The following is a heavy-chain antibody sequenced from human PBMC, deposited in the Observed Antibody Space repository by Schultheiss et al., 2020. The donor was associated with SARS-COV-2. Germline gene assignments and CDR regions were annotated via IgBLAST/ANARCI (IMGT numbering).Heavy chain of an antibody. CDR1: GGSISSGDYY. CDR3: ARVTNGNYYYYYMDV. J-gene: IGHJ6*03. D-gene: IGHD4-11*01. CDR2: IYYSGST. V-gene: IGHV4-61*08. Sequence: SETLSLTCTVSGGSISSGDYYWSWIRQPPGKGLEWIGYIYYSGSTNYNPSLKSRVTISVDTSKNQFSLELNSVTAADTAVYYCARVTNGNYYYYYMDVWGKGTTVTVSS.